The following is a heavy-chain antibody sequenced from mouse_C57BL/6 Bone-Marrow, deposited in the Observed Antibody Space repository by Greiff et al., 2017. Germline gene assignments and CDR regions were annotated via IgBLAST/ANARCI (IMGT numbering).Heavy chain of an antibody. CDR2: IYPGSGST. V-gene: IGHV1-55*01. CDR3: AREFYYYGSPWLAY. CDR1: GYTFTSYW. Sequence: QVQLQQPGAELVKPGASVKMSCKASGYTFTSYWITWVKQRPGQGLEWIGDIYPGSGSTNYNEKFKSKATLTVDTSSSTAYMQLSSLTSEDSAVYYCAREFYYYGSPWLAYWGQGTLVTVSA. J-gene: IGHJ3*01. D-gene: IGHD1-1*01.